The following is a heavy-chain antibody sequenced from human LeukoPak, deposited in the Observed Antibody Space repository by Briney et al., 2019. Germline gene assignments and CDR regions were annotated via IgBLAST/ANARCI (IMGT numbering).Heavy chain of an antibody. CDR2: IWYDGSNK. V-gene: IGHV3-33*01. CDR3: AREGVVAAKTNNWFDP. Sequence: LRLSCAASGFTFSSYGMHWVRQAPGKGLEWVTVIWYDGSNKYYADSVKGRLTISRDNSKNTLYLQMNSLRAEDTAVYYCAREGVVAAKTNNWFDPWGQGTLVTVSS. J-gene: IGHJ5*02. D-gene: IGHD2-15*01. CDR1: GFTFSSYG.